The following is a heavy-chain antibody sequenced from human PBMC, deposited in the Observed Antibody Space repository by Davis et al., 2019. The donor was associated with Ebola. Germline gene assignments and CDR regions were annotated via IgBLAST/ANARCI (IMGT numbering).Heavy chain of an antibody. CDR3: ARGDTGDDASELDH. J-gene: IGHJ4*02. D-gene: IGHD1-14*01. CDR1: GFNFSDNA. CDR2: ISFDASRI. Sequence: PGGSLRLSCAGSGFNFSDNAMHWVRQAPGKGLEWLAAISFDASRIYYADSVKGRFTISRDNSKNTLYLQINSLRSEDTGTYYCARGDTGDDASELDHWGQGTLVTVSS. V-gene: IGHV3-30*04.